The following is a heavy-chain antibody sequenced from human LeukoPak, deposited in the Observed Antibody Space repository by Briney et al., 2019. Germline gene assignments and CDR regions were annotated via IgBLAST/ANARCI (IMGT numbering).Heavy chain of an antibody. CDR3: APGGYCSGGSCYKEYFQH. J-gene: IGHJ1*01. D-gene: IGHD2-15*01. CDR1: GFTFSSYW. V-gene: IGHV3-74*01. CDR2: INSDGRST. Sequence: GGSLRLSCAASGFTFSSYWMHWVRQAPGKGLVWVSRINSDGRSTSYADSVKGRFTISRDNAKNTLYLQMNSLRAEDTAVYYCAPGGYCSGGSCYKEYFQHWGQGTLVTVSS.